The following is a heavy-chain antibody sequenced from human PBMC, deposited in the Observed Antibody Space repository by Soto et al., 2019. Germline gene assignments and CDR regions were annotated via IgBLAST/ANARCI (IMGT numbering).Heavy chain of an antibody. CDR3: ARGITIFGVVIYFDY. V-gene: IGHV4-59*01. D-gene: IGHD3-3*01. J-gene: IGHJ4*02. CDR1: GGSISSYY. Sequence: PSETLSLTCTVSGGSISSYYWSWIRQPPGNGLEWIGYIYYSGSTNYSPSLKSRVTISVDTSKNQFSLKLSSVTAADTAVYYCARGITIFGVVIYFDYWGQGTLVTVSS. CDR2: IYYSGST.